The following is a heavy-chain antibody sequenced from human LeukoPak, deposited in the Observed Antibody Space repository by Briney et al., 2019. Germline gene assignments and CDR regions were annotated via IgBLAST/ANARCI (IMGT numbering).Heavy chain of an antibody. J-gene: IGHJ3*02. CDR3: AKATQKYYYDSMGFNI. CDR1: GFTFSSYG. V-gene: IGHV3-30*18. CDR2: ISYDGSNK. Sequence: PGGSLRLSCAASGFTFSSYGMHWVRQAPGKGLEWVAVISYDGSNKYYADSVKGRFTISRDNSKNTLYLQMNSLRAEDTAVYYCAKATQKYYYDSMGFNIWGQGKMVTVSS. D-gene: IGHD3-22*01.